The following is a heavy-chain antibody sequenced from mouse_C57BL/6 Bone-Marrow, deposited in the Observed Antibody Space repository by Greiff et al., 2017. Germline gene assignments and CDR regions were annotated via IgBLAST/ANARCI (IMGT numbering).Heavy chain of an antibody. V-gene: IGHV1-63*01. J-gene: IGHJ2*01. D-gene: IGHD2-1*01. CDR3: ARKGLYGNLYYFDY. CDR2: IYPGGGYT. CDR1: GYTFTNYW. Sequence: QVQLQQSGAELVRPGTSVKMSCKASGYTFTNYWIGWAKQRPGHGLEWIGDIYPGGGYTNYNEKFKGKATLTADKSSSTAYMQFSSLTSEDSAIYDCARKGLYGNLYYFDYGGQGTTLTVSS.